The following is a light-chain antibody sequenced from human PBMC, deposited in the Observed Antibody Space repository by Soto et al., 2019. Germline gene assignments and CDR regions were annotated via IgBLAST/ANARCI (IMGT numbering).Light chain of an antibody. Sequence: EIVLTQSPGTLSLSPGDRATLSCRASQSVSSSYLAWYQQKPGQAPRLLIYGASSRANGIPDRVSDSGSGTDFTLTISRLEREDLAVYHCQQYGRPRHTCGQGTKQHIK. J-gene: IGKJ2*01. CDR1: QSVSSSY. CDR2: GAS. V-gene: IGKV3-20*01. CDR3: QQYGRPRHT.